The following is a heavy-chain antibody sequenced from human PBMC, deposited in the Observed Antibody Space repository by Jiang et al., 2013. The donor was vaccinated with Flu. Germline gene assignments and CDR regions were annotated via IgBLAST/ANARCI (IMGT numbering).Heavy chain of an antibody. CDR3: AGGWGPYDY. V-gene: IGHV6-1*01. Sequence: RTYYRSKWYNGYAVSVKSRITINPDTSKNQFSLQLNSVTPEDTAVYYCAGGWGPYDYWGQGILVTVSS. D-gene: IGHD6-19*01. CDR2: TYYRSKWYN. J-gene: IGHJ4*02.